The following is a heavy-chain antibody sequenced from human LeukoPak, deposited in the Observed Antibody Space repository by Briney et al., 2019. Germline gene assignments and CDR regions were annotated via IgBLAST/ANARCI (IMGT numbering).Heavy chain of an antibody. D-gene: IGHD5-12*01. CDR3: ARDGGYSGYLDY. V-gene: IGHV4-30-2*01. CDR2: IYHSGST. J-gene: IGHJ4*02. Sequence: PSETLSLTCAVSGGSISSGGYSWSWIRQPPGKGLEWIGYIYHSGSTYYNPSLKSRVTISVDRSKNQFSLKLSSVTAADTAVYYCARDGGYSGYLDYWGQGTLVTVSS. CDR1: GGSISSGGYS.